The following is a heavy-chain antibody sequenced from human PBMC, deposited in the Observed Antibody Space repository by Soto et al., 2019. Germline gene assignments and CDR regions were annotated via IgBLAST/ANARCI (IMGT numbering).Heavy chain of an antibody. Sequence: GGSLRLSCTASGFTFGDYAMSWVRQAPGKGLEWVGFIRSKAYGGTTEYAASVKGRFTISRDDSKSIAYLQMNSLKTEDTAVYYCTRGSRDNFPFFDYWGQGTLVTVSS. V-gene: IGHV3-49*04. CDR2: IRSKAYGGTT. CDR3: TRGSRDNFPFFDY. D-gene: IGHD1-20*01. CDR1: GFTFGDYA. J-gene: IGHJ4*02.